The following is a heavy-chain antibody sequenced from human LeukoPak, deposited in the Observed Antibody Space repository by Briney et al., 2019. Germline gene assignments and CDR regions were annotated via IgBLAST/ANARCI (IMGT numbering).Heavy chain of an antibody. CDR2: ISGSGGST. CDR1: GFTLTNYA. V-gene: IGHV3-23*01. Sequence: GGSLRLSCAASGFTLTNYAVSWVRQAPGKGLEWVSGISGSGGSTHYADSVRGRFTISRDFSKNTLYVQMNSLRVEDTAVYYCAKDRSSSWYHFDYWGQGTLVAVSS. D-gene: IGHD6-13*01. J-gene: IGHJ4*02. CDR3: AKDRSSSWYHFDY.